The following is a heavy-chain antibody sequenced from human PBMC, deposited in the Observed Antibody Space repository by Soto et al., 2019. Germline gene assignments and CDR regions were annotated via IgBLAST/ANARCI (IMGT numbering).Heavy chain of an antibody. Sequence: QVQLQESGPGLVKPSETLSLTCTVSGGYISTYYWSWIRQPPGKGLEWIGYIYYSGSTNYNPSLKSRVTISVDTSKNQFSLKLNSVTAADTALFYCARARGSYYNFDYWGHGTLVTVSS. V-gene: IGHV4-59*01. CDR1: GGYISTYY. CDR2: IYYSGST. J-gene: IGHJ4*01. CDR3: ARARGSYYNFDY. D-gene: IGHD3-10*01.